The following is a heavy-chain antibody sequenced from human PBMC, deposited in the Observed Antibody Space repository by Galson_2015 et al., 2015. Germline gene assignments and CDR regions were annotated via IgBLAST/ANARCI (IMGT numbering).Heavy chain of an antibody. CDR3: ARVAYGDLGY. CDR1: GVTFSSYW. D-gene: IGHD4-17*01. V-gene: IGHV3-74*01. CDR2: ISSDGSSI. J-gene: IGHJ4*02. Sequence: SLRLSCAASGVTFSSYWMHWVRQAPGKGLVWVSRISSDGSSISYADSVKGRFTISRDNAKNTVYLQMNSLRVEDTAVYYCARVAYGDLGYWGQGTLVTVSS.